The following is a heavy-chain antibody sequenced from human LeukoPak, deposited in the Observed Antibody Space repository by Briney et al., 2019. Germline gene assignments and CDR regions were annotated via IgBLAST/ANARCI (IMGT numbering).Heavy chain of an antibody. CDR3: ASYDSSGYPPFQPRWFDP. CDR1: GDSINTGGYY. CDR2: IYYSGST. D-gene: IGHD3-22*01. J-gene: IGHJ5*02. V-gene: IGHV4-31*03. Sequence: PSETLSLTCTVSGDSINTGGYYWTWVRQHPGKGLEWIGYIYYSGSTYFHPSLKSRVTISVDTSKNQFSLKLSSVTAADTAVYYCASYDSSGYPPFQPRWFDPWGQGTLVTVSS.